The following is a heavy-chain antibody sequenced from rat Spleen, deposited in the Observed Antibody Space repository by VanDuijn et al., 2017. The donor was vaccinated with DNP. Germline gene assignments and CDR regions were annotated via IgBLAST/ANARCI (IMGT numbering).Heavy chain of an antibody. D-gene: IGHD1-12*03. CDR3: ATSGYGFDGYPFTY. Sequence: EVQLVESGGGLVQPGRSLKLSCAASGFSFSYYYMAWVRQAPTKGLEWVAYIGSDGYAPYYGDSVKGRFAISRDNAKSTLYLQMNSLRSEDMATYYCATSGYGFDGYPFTYWGQGTLVTVSS. CDR1: GFSFSYYY. V-gene: IGHV5-27*01. CDR2: IGSDGYAP. J-gene: IGHJ3*01.